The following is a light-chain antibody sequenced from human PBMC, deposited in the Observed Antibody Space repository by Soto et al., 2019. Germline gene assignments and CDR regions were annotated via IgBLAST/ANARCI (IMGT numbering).Light chain of an antibody. CDR2: AAS. J-gene: IGKJ1*01. CDR3: QHYHNWPRT. V-gene: IGKV3-15*01. Sequence: EIVMTQSPDTLSVSPGERVTLSCRASQRVSTDLAWYQQKPGQAPRLLIYAASTRATAIPATFSGSGSGTEFTLTISSLQSEDFAVYYCQHYHNWPRTFCKGTKVEIK. CDR1: QRVSTD.